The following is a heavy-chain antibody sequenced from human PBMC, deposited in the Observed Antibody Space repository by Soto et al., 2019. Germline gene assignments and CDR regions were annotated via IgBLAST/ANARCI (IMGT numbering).Heavy chain of an antibody. D-gene: IGHD1-7*01. CDR3: ARDRAITGTTFDYYYGMDV. J-gene: IGHJ6*02. CDR2: IYYSGST. CDR1: GGSISSGDYY. Sequence: QVQLQESGPGLVKPSQTLSLTCTVSGGSISSGDYYWSWIRQPPGKGLEWIGYIYYSGSTYYNPSLKSRVTISVDTSKNQFSLKLSSVTAADTAVYYCARDRAITGTTFDYYYGMDVWGRGTTVTVSS. V-gene: IGHV4-30-4*01.